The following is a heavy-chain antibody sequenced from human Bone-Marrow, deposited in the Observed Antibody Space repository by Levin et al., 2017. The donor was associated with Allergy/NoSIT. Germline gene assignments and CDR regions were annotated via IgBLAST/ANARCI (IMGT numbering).Heavy chain of an antibody. Sequence: SQTLSLTCTVSGGSISSYYWSWIRQPPGKGLEWIGYIYYSGSTNYNPSLKSRVTISIDTSKNQFSLRLSSVTAADTAVYFCAREYGSGTIDSWGQGTLVTVSS. CDR2: IYYSGST. CDR3: AREYGSGTIDS. CDR1: GGSISSYY. V-gene: IGHV4-59*01. D-gene: IGHD1-26*01. J-gene: IGHJ4*02.